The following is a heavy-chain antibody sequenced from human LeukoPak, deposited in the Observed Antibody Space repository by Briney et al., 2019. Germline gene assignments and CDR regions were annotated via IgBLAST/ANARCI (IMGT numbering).Heavy chain of an antibody. V-gene: IGHV1-24*01. Sequence: ASVKVSCKVSGYTLTELSMHWVRQAPGKGLEWMGGFDPEDGETIYAQKFQGRVTMTEDTSADTAYMELSSLRSEDTAVYYCATQLLRYFDWSLDYWGQGTLVTVSS. J-gene: IGHJ4*02. CDR2: FDPEDGET. D-gene: IGHD3-9*01. CDR3: ATQLLRYFDWSLDY. CDR1: GYTLTELS.